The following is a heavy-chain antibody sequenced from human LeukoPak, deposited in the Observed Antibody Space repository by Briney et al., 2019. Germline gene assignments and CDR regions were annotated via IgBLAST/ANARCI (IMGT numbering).Heavy chain of an antibody. D-gene: IGHD4-11*01. J-gene: IGHJ3*02. CDR3: ARAPLTVKDAFDI. CDR2: IFSTDST. V-gene: IGHV4-4*07. CDR1: GGSISSYY. Sequence: PSETLSLTCTVSGGSISSYYWSWVRQPAGKGLEWIGRIFSTDSTNYTPSLKGRVTMSLDTSKNQFSLRLSSVTAADTAVYYCARAPLTVKDAFDIWGQGTMVTVSS.